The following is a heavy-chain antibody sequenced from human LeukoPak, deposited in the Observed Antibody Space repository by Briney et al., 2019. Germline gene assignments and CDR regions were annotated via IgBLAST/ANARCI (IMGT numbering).Heavy chain of an antibody. D-gene: IGHD4-17*01. Sequence: GGSLRLSCAASGFTFDNYGMSWVRLAPGKGLEWVSGINWNGGSIGYAHSVKGRFTISRDNAKNSLYLQMNSLRAEDTALYYCARVGIYGDYGRYFDYWGQGTLVTVSS. J-gene: IGHJ4*02. CDR3: ARVGIYGDYGRYFDY. V-gene: IGHV3-20*04. CDR2: INWNGGSI. CDR1: GFTFDNYG.